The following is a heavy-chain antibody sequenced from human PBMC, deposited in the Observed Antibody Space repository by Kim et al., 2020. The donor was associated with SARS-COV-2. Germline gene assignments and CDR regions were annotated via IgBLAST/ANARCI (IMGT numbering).Heavy chain of an antibody. Sequence: VEGRFTLSRDNSRNTLYLQMLSMRAEDTAVYYCAKGLVGGYCYGSSCYVSWGQGTLVTVSS. CDR3: AKGLVGGYCYGSSCYVS. V-gene: IGHV3-23*03. D-gene: IGHD2-15*01. J-gene: IGHJ5*02.